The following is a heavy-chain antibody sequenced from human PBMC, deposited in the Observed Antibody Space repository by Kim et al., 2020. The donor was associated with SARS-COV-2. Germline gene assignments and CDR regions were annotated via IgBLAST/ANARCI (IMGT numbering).Heavy chain of an antibody. D-gene: IGHD3-10*01. J-gene: IGHJ4*02. CDR2: T. Sequence: TSYAQKFQGRVTMTRDTSTSTVYMELSSLRSEDTAVYYCARVKESDRGDYWGQGTLVTVSS. V-gene: IGHV1-46*01. CDR3: ARVKESDRGDY.